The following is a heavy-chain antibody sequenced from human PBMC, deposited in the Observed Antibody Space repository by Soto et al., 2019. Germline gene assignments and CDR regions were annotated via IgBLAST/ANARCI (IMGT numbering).Heavy chain of an antibody. CDR3: ATDRTMVRGANPYFDY. CDR2: IIPIFGTA. V-gene: IGHV1-69*13. D-gene: IGHD3-10*01. Sequence: SVKVSCKASGGTFSSYAISWVRQAPGQGLEWMGGIIPIFGTANYAQKFQGRVTITADESTSTAYMELSSLRSEDTAVYYCATDRTMVRGANPYFDYWGQGTLVTVSS. J-gene: IGHJ4*02. CDR1: GGTFSSYA.